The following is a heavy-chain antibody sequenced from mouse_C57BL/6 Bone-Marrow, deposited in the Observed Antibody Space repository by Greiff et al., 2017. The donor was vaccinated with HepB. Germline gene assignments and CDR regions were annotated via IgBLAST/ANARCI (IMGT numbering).Heavy chain of an antibody. J-gene: IGHJ2*01. V-gene: IGHV1-64*01. CDR1: GYTFTSYW. CDR3: TRRGIYDYALYY. CDR2: IHPNSGST. D-gene: IGHD2-4*01. Sequence: QVQLQQPGAELVKPGASVKLSCKASGYTFTSYWMHWVNQRPGQGLEWIGMIHPNSGSTNYNEKFKSKATLTVDKSSSTAYIQLSSLTSEDSAVYYCTRRGIYDYALYYWGQGTTLTVSS.